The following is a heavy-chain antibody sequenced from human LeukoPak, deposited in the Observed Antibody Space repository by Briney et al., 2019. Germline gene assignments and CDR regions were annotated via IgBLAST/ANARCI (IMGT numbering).Heavy chain of an antibody. CDR3: ASLEYASGSSNSYYYYDGRDI. CDR1: GYSFTAYY. Sequence: ASVKVSCKASGYSFTAYYIHWVRQAPGQGLEWMGRISPTRGGTKYAQKFLGRVSMTRDTSIGTSYMELSSLRPDDTAVYYCASLEYASGSSNSYYYYDGRDIWGQGTMVTVSS. CDR2: ISPTRGGT. D-gene: IGHD3-10*01. J-gene: IGHJ6*02. V-gene: IGHV1-2*02.